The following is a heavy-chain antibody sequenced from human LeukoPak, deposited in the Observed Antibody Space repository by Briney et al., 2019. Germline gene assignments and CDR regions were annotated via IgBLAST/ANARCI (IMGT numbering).Heavy chain of an antibody. CDR3: ARSRLLWFGELFSPDAFDI. J-gene: IGHJ3*02. Sequence: PSETLSLTCAVYGGSFSGYYWSWIRQPPGKGLEWIGEINHSGSTYYNPSLKSRVTISVDTSKNQFSLKLSSVTAADTAVYYCARSRLLWFGELFSPDAFDIWGQGTMVTVSS. CDR2: INHSGST. V-gene: IGHV4-34*01. D-gene: IGHD3-10*01. CDR1: GGSFSGYY.